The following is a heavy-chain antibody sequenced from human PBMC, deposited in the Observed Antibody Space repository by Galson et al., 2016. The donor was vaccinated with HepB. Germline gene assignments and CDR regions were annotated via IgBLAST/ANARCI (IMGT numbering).Heavy chain of an antibody. CDR3: AIARRAVAALRKDYYDNGVDV. D-gene: IGHD6-25*01. CDR1: GYSFTAFH. V-gene: IGHV1-46*01. Sequence: SVKVSCKASGYSFTAFHMNWVRRAPGQGLEWMGIINPSRGVTVYTPSLQGRVAFTTDTSTRTIYMHLSGLRSEDTAIYYCAIARRAVAALRKDYYDNGVDVWGQGTPFTVSS. CDR2: INPSRGVT. J-gene: IGHJ6*02.